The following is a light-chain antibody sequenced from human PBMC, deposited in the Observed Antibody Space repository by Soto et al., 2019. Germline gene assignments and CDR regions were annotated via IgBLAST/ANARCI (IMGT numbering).Light chain of an antibody. Sequence: AIRMTQSPSSFSASTGDRVSITCRATQDIGTYLAWYQQIPGKAPKLLIYDASTLQTGVPSRFSGSGSGTDFTLTISSLQPEDFATYYCQQYYSHPLTFGQGTRLEI. V-gene: IGKV1-8*01. J-gene: IGKJ5*01. CDR3: QQYYSHPLT. CDR1: QDIGTY. CDR2: DAS.